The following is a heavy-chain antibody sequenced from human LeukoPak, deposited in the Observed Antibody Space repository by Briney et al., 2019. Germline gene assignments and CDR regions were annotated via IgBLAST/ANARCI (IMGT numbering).Heavy chain of an antibody. CDR2: ISSSSSTI. CDR3: ARDLNWAFDY. D-gene: IGHD7-27*01. V-gene: IGHV3-48*02. Sequence: PGGSLRLSCADSGFTFSSYSMNWVRRAPGKGLEWVSYISSSSSTINYADSVKGRFTISRDNAKNSLYLPMNSLRDEDTAVYYCARDLNWAFDYWGQGTLVTVSS. J-gene: IGHJ4*02. CDR1: GFTFSSYS.